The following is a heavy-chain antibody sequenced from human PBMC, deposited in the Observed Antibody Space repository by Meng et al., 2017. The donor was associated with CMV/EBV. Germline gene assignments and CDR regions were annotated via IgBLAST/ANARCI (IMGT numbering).Heavy chain of an antibody. Sequence: GGSLRLSCAASGFTVSNSWMSWVRQAPGKGLEWVGRIKSKTDGGTTDYAAPVKGRFTISRDDSTNTLYLQMNSLKTEDTAVYYCTTDERYYDFWSGYYLAFDIWGQGTMVTVSS. V-gene: IGHV3-15*01. CDR3: TTDERYYDFWSGYYLAFDI. CDR1: GFTVSNSW. D-gene: IGHD3-3*01. CDR2: IKSKTDGGTT. J-gene: IGHJ3*02.